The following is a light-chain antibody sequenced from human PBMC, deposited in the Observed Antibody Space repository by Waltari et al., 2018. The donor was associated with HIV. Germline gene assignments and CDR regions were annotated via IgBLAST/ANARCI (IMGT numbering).Light chain of an antibody. CDR3: QQLNSYPTT. Sequence: DITLTQSPPFLSASVGDRVTITCRASQGSSTYLALYQQKPGKVPKLLIYGASTLQSGVPLRFSGSGSGTEFTLTISSLQPEDFAVYYCQQLNSYPTTFGQGTRLEIK. J-gene: IGKJ5*01. V-gene: IGKV1-9*01. CDR1: QGSSTY. CDR2: GAS.